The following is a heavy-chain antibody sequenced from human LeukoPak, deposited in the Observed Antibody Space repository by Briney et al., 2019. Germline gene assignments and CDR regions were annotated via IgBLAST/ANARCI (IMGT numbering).Heavy chain of an antibody. Sequence: PGGSLRLSCAASGFTVSSNYMSWVRQTPGKGLEWVSVIYSGGSTYYADSVKGRFTVSRDNSKNTLYLQMNSLRAEDTAVYYCTRSPSLGGSYWGFDSWGQGTLVTVSS. CDR3: TRSPSLGGSYWGFDS. CDR2: IYSGGST. J-gene: IGHJ4*02. CDR1: GFTVSSNY. V-gene: IGHV3-66*01. D-gene: IGHD1-26*01.